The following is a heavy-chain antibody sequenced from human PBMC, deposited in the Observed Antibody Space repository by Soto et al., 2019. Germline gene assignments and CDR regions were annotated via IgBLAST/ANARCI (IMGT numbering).Heavy chain of an antibody. J-gene: IGHJ6*03. CDR3: AAAPTYCGGDCYKGGTIYYYYYMDV. CDR1: GFTFTSSA. V-gene: IGHV1-58*02. D-gene: IGHD2-21*01. CDR2: IVVGSGNT. Sequence: ASVKVSCKASGFTFTSSAMQWVRQARGQRLEWIGWIVVGSGNTNYAQKFQERVTITRDMSTSTAYMELSSLRSEDTAVYYCAAAPTYCGGDCYKGGTIYYYYYMDVWGKGTTVTVSS.